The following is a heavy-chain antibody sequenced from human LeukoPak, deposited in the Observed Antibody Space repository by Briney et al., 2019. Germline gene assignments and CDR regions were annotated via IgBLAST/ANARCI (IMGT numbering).Heavy chain of an antibody. Sequence: SETLSLTCTVSGGSISSYYWSWIRQPPGKGLEWVGYIYYGGSTNYNPSLKSRVTISVDTSKNQFSLKLTSVTAADTAVYYCARARGVTIFAGFDYWGQGTLVTVSS. J-gene: IGHJ4*02. D-gene: IGHD3-3*01. V-gene: IGHV4-59*12. CDR2: IYYGGST. CDR3: ARARGVTIFAGFDY. CDR1: GGSISSYY.